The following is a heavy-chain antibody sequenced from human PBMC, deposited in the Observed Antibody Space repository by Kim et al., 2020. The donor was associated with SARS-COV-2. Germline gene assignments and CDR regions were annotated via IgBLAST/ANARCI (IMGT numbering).Heavy chain of an antibody. CDR1: GGSFSGYY. CDR2: INHSGST. Sequence: SETLSLTCAVYGGSFSGYYWSWIRQPPGKGLEWIGEINHSGSTNYNPSLKSRVTISVDTSKNQFSLKLSSVTAADTAVYYCARGRVTMVRGKPLDYWGQG. J-gene: IGHJ4*02. CDR3: ARGRVTMVRGKPLDY. V-gene: IGHV4-34*01. D-gene: IGHD3-10*01.